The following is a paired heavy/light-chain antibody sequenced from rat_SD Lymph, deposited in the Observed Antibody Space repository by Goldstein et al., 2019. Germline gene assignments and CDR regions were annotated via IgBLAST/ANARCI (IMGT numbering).Light chain of an antibody. CDR1: QNVYNN. CDR2: YAS. Sequence: NIVMTQSPKSMSISVGDRVTMNCKASQNVYNNIAWYQQKPGQSPKLLIYYASNRYNGVPDRFTGSGYGTDFTLTINSVQAEDAAFYYCQRIYNSPYTFGAGTKLELK. J-gene: IGKJ2-3*01. V-gene: IGKV6S5*01. CDR3: QRIYNSPYT.
Heavy chain of an antibody. J-gene: IGHJ2*01. CDR1: GFSLTSYD. V-gene: IGHV2-1*01. D-gene: IGHD5-1*01. CDR3: TREDWELGYYFDY. CDR2: IWGDGST. Sequence: QVQLKESGPGLVQPSQTLSLTCTVSGFSLTSYDVHWVRQPPGKGLEWMGGIWGDGSTAYNSALKSRLSISRDTSKSQVFLKMNSLQTEDTAIYFCTREDWELGYYFDYWGQGVMVTVSS.